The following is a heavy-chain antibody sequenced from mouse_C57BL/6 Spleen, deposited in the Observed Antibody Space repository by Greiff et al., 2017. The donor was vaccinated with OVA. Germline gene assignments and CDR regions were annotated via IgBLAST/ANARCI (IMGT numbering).Heavy chain of an antibody. Sequence: QVQLQQPGAELVMPGASVKLSCKASGYTFTSYWMHWVKQRPGQGLEWIGEIDPSDSYTNYNQKFKGKSTLTVDKSSSTAYMKLSSLTSEDSAVYYCARSKANWDWDFDVWGTGTTVTVSS. CDR1: GYTFTSYW. J-gene: IGHJ1*03. CDR3: ARSKANWDWDFDV. D-gene: IGHD4-1*01. V-gene: IGHV1-69*01. CDR2: IDPSDSYT.